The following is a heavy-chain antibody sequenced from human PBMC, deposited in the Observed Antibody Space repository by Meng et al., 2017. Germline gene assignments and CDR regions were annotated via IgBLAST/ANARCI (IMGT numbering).Heavy chain of an antibody. Sequence: ASVKVSCKASVYTFTSHYMHWVRQAPGQGLEWMGIINPSGGSTSYAQKFQGRVTMTRDTSTSTVYMELSSLRSVDTAVYYCARALGYSSSWYSGQDYWGQGTLVTVSS. J-gene: IGHJ4*02. CDR2: INPSGGST. D-gene: IGHD6-13*01. V-gene: IGHV1-46*01. CDR1: VYTFTSHY. CDR3: ARALGYSSSWYSGQDY.